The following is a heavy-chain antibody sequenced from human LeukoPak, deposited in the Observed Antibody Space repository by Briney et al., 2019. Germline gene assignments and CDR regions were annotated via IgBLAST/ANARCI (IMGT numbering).Heavy chain of an antibody. CDR3: ARVRFLEWSTGDYYYMDV. CDR2: ISGSGGST. Sequence: GGSLRLSCAASGFTFSSYAMSWVRQAPGKGLEWVSAISGSGGSTYYADSVKGRFTISRDNSKNTLYLQMNSLRAEDTAVYYCARVRFLEWSTGDYYYMDVWGKGTTVTVSS. CDR1: GFTFSSYA. J-gene: IGHJ6*03. D-gene: IGHD3-3*01. V-gene: IGHV3-23*01.